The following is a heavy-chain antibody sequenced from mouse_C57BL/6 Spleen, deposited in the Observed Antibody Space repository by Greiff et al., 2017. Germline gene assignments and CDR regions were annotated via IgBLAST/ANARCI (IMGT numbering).Heavy chain of an antibody. CDR2: ISAAGSYT. CDR3: ERENSGSSPAWFAY. J-gene: IGHJ3*01. CDR1: GFTFSSYA. V-gene: IGHV5-4*01. Sequence: EVMLVESGGGLVKPGGSLKLSCAASGFTFSSYAMSWVRQTPEKRLEWVATISAAGSYTYYPDNVKGRFTISRDNAKNNLYLQMSHLRSEDTAMYYYERENSGSSPAWFAYWGQGTLVTVSA. D-gene: IGHD1-1*01.